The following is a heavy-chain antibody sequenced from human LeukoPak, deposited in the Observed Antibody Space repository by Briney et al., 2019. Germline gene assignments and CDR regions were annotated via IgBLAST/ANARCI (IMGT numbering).Heavy chain of an antibody. CDR2: IYPGDSDT. J-gene: IGHJ6*02. CDR1: GYSFTSYW. D-gene: IGHD6-13*01. Sequence: GESLKISCKGSGYSFTSYWIGWVRQMPGKGLEWMGIIYPGDSDTRYSPSFQGQVTISADKSISTAYLQWSSLKASDTAMYYCARIAAAADYYYGMDVWGQGTTVTVSS. V-gene: IGHV5-51*01. CDR3: ARIAAAADYYYGMDV.